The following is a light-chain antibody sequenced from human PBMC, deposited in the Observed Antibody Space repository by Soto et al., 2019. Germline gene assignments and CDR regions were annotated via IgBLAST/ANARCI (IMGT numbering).Light chain of an antibody. J-gene: IGLJ3*02. CDR3: QSYDSILGDSKGV. CDR2: SNI. Sequence: QSVLTQPPSMSGAPGQRVTISCTGSSSDIGAGYAVHWYQQFPGTAPKLLIYSNINRPSWAHDRFSGAKSGTSASLSITGLQAEYEGNYYCQSYDSILGDSKGVSGGGTELTVL. V-gene: IGLV1-40*01. CDR1: SSDIGAGYA.